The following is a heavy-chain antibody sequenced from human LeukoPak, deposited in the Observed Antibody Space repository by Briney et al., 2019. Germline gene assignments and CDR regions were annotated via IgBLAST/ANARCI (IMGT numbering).Heavy chain of an antibody. V-gene: IGHV4-59*01. D-gene: IGHD2-15*01. Sequence: SETLSLTCTVSGGSISSYYWSWIRQPPGKGLEWIGYIYYSGSTNYNPSLKSRVTISVDTSKNQFSLKLSSVTAADTAVYYCARSVGYCSGGSCYYFDYWGQGTLVTVSS. CDR2: IYYSGST. J-gene: IGHJ4*02. CDR1: GGSISSYY. CDR3: ARSVGYCSGGSCYYFDY.